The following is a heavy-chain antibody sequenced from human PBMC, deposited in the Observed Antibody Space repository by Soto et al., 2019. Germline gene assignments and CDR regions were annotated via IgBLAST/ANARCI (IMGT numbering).Heavy chain of an antibody. D-gene: IGHD5-18*01. CDR1: GFTFSGYA. Sequence: EVQLLESGGGLVQPGGSLRLSCAASGFTFSGYAMSWVRQAPGKGLEWVSAISGSGGSTYYADSVKGRFTISRDNSKNTLYLQMNSLRAEDTAVYYCAKDRDTAMVTDYYYGMDVWGQGTTVTVSS. J-gene: IGHJ6*02. CDR3: AKDRDTAMVTDYYYGMDV. V-gene: IGHV3-23*01. CDR2: ISGSGGST.